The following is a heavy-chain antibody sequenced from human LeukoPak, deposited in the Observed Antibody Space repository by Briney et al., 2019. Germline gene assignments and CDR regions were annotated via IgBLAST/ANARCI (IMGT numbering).Heavy chain of an antibody. CDR3: ARVLGAIFGVVDYYMDV. CDR2: MNPNSGNT. Sequence: GASVKVSCKASGYTFTGYYMHWVRQATGQGLEWMGWMNPNSGNTGYAQKFQGRVTITRNTSISTAYMELSSLRSEDTAVYYCARVLGAIFGVVDYYMDVWGKGTTVTVSS. CDR1: GYTFTGYY. V-gene: IGHV1-8*03. J-gene: IGHJ6*03. D-gene: IGHD3-3*01.